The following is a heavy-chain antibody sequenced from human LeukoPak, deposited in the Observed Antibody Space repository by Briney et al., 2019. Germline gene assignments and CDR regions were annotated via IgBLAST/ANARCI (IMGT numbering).Heavy chain of an antibody. D-gene: IGHD2-2*03. CDR1: GGSISSYY. J-gene: IGHJ4*02. CDR3: ARDGGYCSSTNCYDY. CDR2: IYYSGST. V-gene: IGHV4-59*01. Sequence: SETLSLTXTVSGGSISSYYWSWIRQAPGKGLEWIGYIYYSGSTNYNPSLKSRVTISVDTSRNQFSLMLRSVTAADTAVYYCARDGGYCSSTNCYDYWGQGTLVTVSS.